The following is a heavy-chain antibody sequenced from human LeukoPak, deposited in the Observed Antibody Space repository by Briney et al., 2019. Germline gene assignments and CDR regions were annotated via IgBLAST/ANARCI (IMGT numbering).Heavy chain of an antibody. Sequence: APVKVSCKASGYTFTSYDINWVRQATGQGLEWMGWMNPNSGNTGYAQKFQGRATMTRNTSISTAYMELSSLRSEDTAVYYCARVPFRGGGFDIWAKGQWSPSLQ. J-gene: IGHJ3*02. CDR2: MNPNSGNT. D-gene: IGHD2/OR15-2a*01. CDR1: GYTFTSYD. CDR3: ARVPFRGGGFDI. V-gene: IGHV1-8*01.